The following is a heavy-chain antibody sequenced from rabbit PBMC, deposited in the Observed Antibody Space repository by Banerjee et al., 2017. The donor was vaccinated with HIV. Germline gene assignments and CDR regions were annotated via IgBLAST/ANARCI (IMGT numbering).Heavy chain of an antibody. Sequence: QSLEESGGGLVQPEGSLALTCTASGFTISSSYYMCWVRQAPGKGLEWIACIYADSSGSAYYASWAKGRFTITRSTSLNTVTLQLNSLTAADTATYFCARGDDDYGVYFNLWGPGTLVTVS. D-gene: IGHD2-1*01. J-gene: IGHJ4*01. CDR1: GFTISSSYY. CDR3: ARGDDDYGVYFNL. V-gene: IGHV1S40*01. CDR2: IYADSSGSA.